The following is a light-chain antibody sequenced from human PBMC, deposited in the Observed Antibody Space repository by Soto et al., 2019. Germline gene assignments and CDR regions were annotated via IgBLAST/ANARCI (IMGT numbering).Light chain of an antibody. Sequence: QSALTQPASVSGSPGQSITLSCTGTSSDVGSYNYVSWYQQHPGKAPKLIIYDVSNRPSGVSNRFSGSKSGNTASLTISGLQAEDEADYYCISYTSSDIPYIFGTGTKLTVL. CDR2: DVS. J-gene: IGLJ1*01. CDR1: SSDVGSYNY. CDR3: ISYTSSDIPYI. V-gene: IGLV2-14*03.